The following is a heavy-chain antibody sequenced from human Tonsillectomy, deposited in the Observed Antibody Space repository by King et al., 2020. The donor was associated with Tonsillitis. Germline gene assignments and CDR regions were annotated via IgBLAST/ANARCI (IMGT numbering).Heavy chain of an antibody. D-gene: IGHD2-15*01. Sequence: VQLQESGPGLVKPSETLSLTCTVSGGSISSYYWSWIRQPPGKGLEWIGYIYYSGSTNYNPSLKSRVTISVDTSKNQFSLKLSSVTAADTSVYYCARAVLLGYYFDYWGQGTLVTVSS. V-gene: IGHV4-59*01. CDR3: ARAVLLGYYFDY. CDR1: GGSISSYY. CDR2: IYYSGST. J-gene: IGHJ4*02.